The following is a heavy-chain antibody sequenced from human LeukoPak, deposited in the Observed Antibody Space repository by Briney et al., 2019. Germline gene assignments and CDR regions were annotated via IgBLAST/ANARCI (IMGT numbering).Heavy chain of an antibody. Sequence: PSETLSLTCTVSGGSISSYYWSWIRQPPPKGLEWIGYTYYSGSTNYNPSLNSRVTISVDTSKNQFSLKLSSVTAADTAVYYCARGNSIAVAGNYWGQGTLVTVSS. CDR1: GGSISSYY. CDR3: ARGNSIAVAGNY. D-gene: IGHD6-19*01. CDR2: TYYSGST. V-gene: IGHV4-59*01. J-gene: IGHJ4*02.